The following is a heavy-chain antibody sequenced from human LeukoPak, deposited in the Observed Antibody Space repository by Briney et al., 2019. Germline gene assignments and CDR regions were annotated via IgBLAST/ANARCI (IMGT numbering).Heavy chain of an antibody. Sequence: GGTLRLSCAASGFTFSSYGMSWVRQAPGKGLEWVSAISGSGGSTYYADSVKGRFTISRDNSKNTLYLQMNSLRAEDTAVYYCAKDTGSSWYYYYYYYYMDVWGKGTMVTISS. CDR1: GFTFSSYG. V-gene: IGHV3-23*01. CDR3: AKDTGSSWYYYYYYYYMDV. J-gene: IGHJ6*03. D-gene: IGHD6-13*01. CDR2: ISGSGGST.